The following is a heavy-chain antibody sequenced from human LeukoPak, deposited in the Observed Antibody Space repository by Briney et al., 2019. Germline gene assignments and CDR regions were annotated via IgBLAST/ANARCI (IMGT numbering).Heavy chain of an antibody. J-gene: IGHJ4*02. D-gene: IGHD5-18*01. V-gene: IGHV3-30-3*01. CDR2: ISYDGSNK. CDR3: ARDLYSYGLGEFDY. CDR1: GFTFSSYA. Sequence: PGGSLRLSCAASGFTFSSYAMHWVRQAPGKGLEWVAVISYDGSNKYYADSVKGRFTISRDNSKNTLYLQMNSLRAEDTAVYYCARDLYSYGLGEFDYWGQGTLVTVSS.